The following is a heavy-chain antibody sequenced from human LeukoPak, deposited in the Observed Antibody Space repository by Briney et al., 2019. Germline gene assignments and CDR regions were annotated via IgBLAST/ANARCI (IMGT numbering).Heavy chain of an antibody. V-gene: IGHV4-59*01. CDR1: GGSTSSYY. Sequence: SETLSLTCTVSGGSTSSYYWSWIRQPPGKGLEWIGYIYYSGSTNYNPSLKSRVTISVDTSKNQFSLKLSSVTAADTAVYYSARVPAYYDILTGYTAGSFDYWGQGTLVTVSS. CDR3: ARVPAYYDILTGYTAGSFDY. J-gene: IGHJ4*02. CDR2: IYYSGST. D-gene: IGHD3-9*01.